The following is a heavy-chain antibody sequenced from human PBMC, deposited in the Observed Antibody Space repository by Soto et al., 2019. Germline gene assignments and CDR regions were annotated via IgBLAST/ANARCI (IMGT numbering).Heavy chain of an antibody. J-gene: IGHJ4*02. CDR2: INHSGST. V-gene: IGHV4-34*01. CDR3: ARVYYDSSGYYLRFFDY. CDR1: GGSFSGYY. Sequence: KPSETLSLTCSVYGGSFSGYYWSWIRQPPGKGLEWIGEINHSGSTNYNPSLKSRVTISVDTSKNQFSLKLSSVTAADTAVYYGARVYYDSSGYYLRFFDYWGQGTLVTVSS. D-gene: IGHD3-22*01.